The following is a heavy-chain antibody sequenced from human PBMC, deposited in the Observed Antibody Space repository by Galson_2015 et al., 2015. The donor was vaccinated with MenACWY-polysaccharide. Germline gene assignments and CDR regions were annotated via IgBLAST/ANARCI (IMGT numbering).Heavy chain of an antibody. V-gene: IGHV3-48*03. D-gene: IGHD2-15*01. CDR3: ARGDYIFENYCSGGSCYFDY. Sequence: SLRLSCAASGFTFSSYEMNWVRQAPGKGLEWVPYISSSGSTIYYAASVKGRFTISRDNAKNSLYLQMNSLRAEDTAVYYCARGDYIFENYCSGGSCYFDYWGQGTLVTVSS. J-gene: IGHJ4*02. CDR1: GFTFSSYE. CDR2: ISSSGSTI.